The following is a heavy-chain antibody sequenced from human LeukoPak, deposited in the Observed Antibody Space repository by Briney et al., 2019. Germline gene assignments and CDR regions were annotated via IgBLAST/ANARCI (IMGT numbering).Heavy chain of an antibody. D-gene: IGHD6-19*01. V-gene: IGHV4-34*01. Sequence: SETLSLTCAVYGGSFSGYYWSWIRQPPGKGLEWIGEINHSGSTNYNPSLKSRVTISVDTSKNQFSLKLSSVTAADTAVYYCAAAGSRDAFDIRGQGTMVTVSS. J-gene: IGHJ3*02. CDR1: GGSFSGYY. CDR3: AAAGSRDAFDI. CDR2: INHSGST.